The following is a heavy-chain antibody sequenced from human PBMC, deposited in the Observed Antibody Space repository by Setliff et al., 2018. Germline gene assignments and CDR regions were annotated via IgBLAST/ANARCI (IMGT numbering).Heavy chain of an antibody. J-gene: IGHJ4*02. CDR2: IGHTGSI. CDR3: ARDLGHGGDSDY. CDR1: GYSISSGYI. V-gene: IGHV4-38-2*02. D-gene: IGHD2-21*02. Sequence: SETLSLTCTVSGYSISSGYIWGWTRQPPGKGPEWVGNIGHTGSINYNPSLKSRLTISRDTSKNQVSLKLNSVTATDTAVYYCARDLGHGGDSDYWGQGILVTVSS.